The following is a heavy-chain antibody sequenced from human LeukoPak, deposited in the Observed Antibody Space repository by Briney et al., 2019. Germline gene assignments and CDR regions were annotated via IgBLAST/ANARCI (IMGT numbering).Heavy chain of an antibody. Sequence: PGGSLRLSCAASGFTFDDYAMHWVRQAPGKGLEWVSGISWNSGSIGYADSVKGRFTISRDNAKNSLYLQMNSLRAEDTALYYCAKDIGYIVGPNSPLDYWGQGTLVTVSS. J-gene: IGHJ4*02. CDR2: ISWNSGSI. V-gene: IGHV3-9*01. D-gene: IGHD1-26*01. CDR1: GFTFDDYA. CDR3: AKDIGYIVGPNSPLDY.